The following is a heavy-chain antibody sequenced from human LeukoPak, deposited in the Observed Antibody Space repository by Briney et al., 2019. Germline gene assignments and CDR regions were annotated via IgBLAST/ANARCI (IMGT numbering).Heavy chain of an antibody. CDR3: ARGFLDFDS. CDR2: IWYDGSNT. J-gene: IGHJ4*02. Sequence: GGSLRLSCVASGFTFSSFGMHWVRQAPGKGLEWVALIWYDGSNTYYADSVKGRFTISRDDSKNTVYLQMNSLRAEDTALYYCARGFLDFDSWGQGTLVIVSS. CDR1: GFTFSSFG. D-gene: IGHD3-3*01. V-gene: IGHV3-33*01.